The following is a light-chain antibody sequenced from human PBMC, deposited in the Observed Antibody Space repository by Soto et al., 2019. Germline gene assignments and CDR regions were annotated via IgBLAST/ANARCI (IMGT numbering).Light chain of an antibody. CDR2: EVS. J-gene: IGLJ1*01. V-gene: IGLV2-23*02. CDR1: SSDVGSYNL. Sequence: QSALTQPASVSGSPGQSITISCTGTSSDVGSYNLVSWYQQHPGKAPKLIIYEVSNRPSGVSNRFSGSKSDNTASLTISGLQAEDGAEYHCFSYARRTTCAYVFGAGTKLTVL. CDR3: FSYARRTTCAYV.